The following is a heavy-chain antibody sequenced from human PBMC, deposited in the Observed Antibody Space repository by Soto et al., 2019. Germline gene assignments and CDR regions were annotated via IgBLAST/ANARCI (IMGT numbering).Heavy chain of an antibody. D-gene: IGHD2-8*01. J-gene: IGHJ6*02. CDR3: ARKGLGVYYYSGLDV. CDR1: GYTFTSYG. CDR2: ISAYNGDT. Sequence: QVQLVQSGAEVKKPGASVKVSCKASGYTFTSYGITWVRQAPGQGLEWMGWISAYNGDTNYAQKFQGRLTMTTDTSTSTAYMERRSLRCDDTAVYYCARKGLGVYYYSGLDVWGQGTTVTASS. V-gene: IGHV1-18*01.